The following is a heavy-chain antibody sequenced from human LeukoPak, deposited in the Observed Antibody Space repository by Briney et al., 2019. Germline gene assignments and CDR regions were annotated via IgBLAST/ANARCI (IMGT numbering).Heavy chain of an antibody. D-gene: IGHD2-15*01. CDR2: IYPGDSDT. J-gene: IGHJ5*02. CDR1: GYSFTSYW. Sequence: GESLKISCKGSGYSFTSYWIGWVRQMPGKGLEWMGIIYPGDSDTRYSPSFQGQVTISADKSISTAYLQWSSLKASDTAMYYCARLCDGGSCYPWGRYNWFDPWGQGTLVTVSS. V-gene: IGHV5-51*01. CDR3: ARLCDGGSCYPWGRYNWFDP.